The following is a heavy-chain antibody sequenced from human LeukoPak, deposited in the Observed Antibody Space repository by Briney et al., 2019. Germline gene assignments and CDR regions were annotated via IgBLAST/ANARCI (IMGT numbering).Heavy chain of an antibody. CDR3: ARYGPGYSYGYYWYFDL. V-gene: IGHV1-18*01. CDR1: GYTFTSYG. J-gene: IGHJ2*01. Sequence: ASVKVSCKASGYTFTSYGISWVRQAPGQGLEWMGWISAYNGNTNYAQKLQGRVTMTTDTSTSTAYMELRSLRSDDTAVYYCARYGPGYSYGYYWYFDLWGRGTLVTVSS. CDR2: ISAYNGNT. D-gene: IGHD5-18*01.